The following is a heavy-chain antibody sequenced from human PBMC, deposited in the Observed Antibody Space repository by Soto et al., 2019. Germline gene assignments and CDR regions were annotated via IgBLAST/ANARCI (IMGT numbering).Heavy chain of an antibody. V-gene: IGHV1-3*05. J-gene: IGHJ4*02. D-gene: IGHD2-21*02. Sequence: QVQLVQSGAEEKKPGASVKVSCKASGYTFTSYAMHWVRQAPGQRLEWMGWINAGNGNTKYSQKFQGRVTITRDTSASTAYMELSSLRSDDTAMYYCARAWVVVTAPDYWGQGNLVTVSS. CDR3: ARAWVVVTAPDY. CDR2: INAGNGNT. CDR1: GYTFTSYA.